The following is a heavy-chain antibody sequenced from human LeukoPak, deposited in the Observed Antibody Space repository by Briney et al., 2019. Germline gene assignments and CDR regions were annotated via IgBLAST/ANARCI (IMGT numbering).Heavy chain of an antibody. CDR1: GFTFSSYS. V-gene: IGHV3-64*01. Sequence: GGSLRLSCAASGFTFSSYSMNWVRQAPGKGLEYVSAISSNGGSTYYANSVKGRFTISRDNSKNTLYLQMGSLRAEDMAVYYCARGEYCSSTSCYLVDYWGQGTLVTVSS. J-gene: IGHJ4*02. D-gene: IGHD2-2*01. CDR2: ISSNGGST. CDR3: ARGEYCSSTSCYLVDY.